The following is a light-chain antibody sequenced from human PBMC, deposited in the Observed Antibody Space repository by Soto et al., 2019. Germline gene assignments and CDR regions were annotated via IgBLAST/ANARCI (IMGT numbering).Light chain of an antibody. CDR1: SSDVGGYKY. CDR3: SSYTSSSPYV. V-gene: IGLV2-14*01. J-gene: IGLJ1*01. CDR2: EVN. Sequence: QSVLTQPASVSGSPGQSITISCTGTSSDVGGYKYVSWYQQHPGKAPKVMVYEVNNRPSGVSNRFSGSKSDNTASLTISGLQTEDEADYYCSSYTSSSPYVFGTGTKLTVL.